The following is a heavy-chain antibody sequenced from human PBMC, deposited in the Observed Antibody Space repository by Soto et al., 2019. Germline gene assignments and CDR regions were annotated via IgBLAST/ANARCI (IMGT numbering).Heavy chain of an antibody. J-gene: IGHJ3*02. D-gene: IGHD5-12*01. CDR1: AFTFSTYT. CDR3: TRDENAGREGGYDLFGFDI. V-gene: IGHV3-21*01. CDR2: ISSSSSYI. Sequence: EVQLVESGGGLVKPGGSLRLSCTASAFTFSTYTMHWVRQAPGKGLEWVSSISSSSSYIYYADSLKGRFTISRDNAKNSLYLQMNSVRGEETAVYYCTRDENAGREGGYDLFGFDIWGQGTMVTVSS.